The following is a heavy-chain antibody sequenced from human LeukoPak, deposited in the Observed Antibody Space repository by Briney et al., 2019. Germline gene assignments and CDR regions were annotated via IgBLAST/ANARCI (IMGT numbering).Heavy chain of an antibody. Sequence: SETLSLTCTVSGGSISSYYWSWIRQPAGKGLEWIGRIYTSGSTNYNPSLKSRVTISVDKPKNQFSLKLDSVTAADTAVYYCAREDIEDYYYMDVWGKGTTVTVSS. CDR3: AREDIEDYYYMDV. V-gene: IGHV4-4*07. J-gene: IGHJ6*03. CDR2: IYTSGST. CDR1: GGSISSYY.